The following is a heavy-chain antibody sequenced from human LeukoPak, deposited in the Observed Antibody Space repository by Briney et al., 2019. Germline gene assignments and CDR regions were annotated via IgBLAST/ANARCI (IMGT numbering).Heavy chain of an antibody. CDR1: GGSISSYY. Sequence: ETLSLTCTVSGGSISSYYWSWIRQPPGKGLEWVSAISGSGGSTYYADSVKGRFTISRDNSKNTLYLQMNSLRAEDTAVYYCAKDAKLGIYWGQGTLVTVSS. V-gene: IGHV3-23*01. D-gene: IGHD7-27*01. CDR3: AKDAKLGIY. J-gene: IGHJ4*02. CDR2: ISGSGGST.